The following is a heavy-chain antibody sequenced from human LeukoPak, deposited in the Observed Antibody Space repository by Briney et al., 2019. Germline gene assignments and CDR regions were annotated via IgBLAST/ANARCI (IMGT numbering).Heavy chain of an antibody. V-gene: IGHV3-30*18. Sequence: PGGSLRLSCAASGFTFSSYGMHWVRQAPGKGLEWVAVISYDGSNKYYADSVKGRFTISRDNSKNTLYLQMNSLRAEDTAVYYCAKDYYGSGSPYYMDVWGKGTTVTVSS. CDR1: GFTFSSYG. J-gene: IGHJ6*03. D-gene: IGHD3-10*01. CDR2: ISYDGSNK. CDR3: AKDYYGSGSPYYMDV.